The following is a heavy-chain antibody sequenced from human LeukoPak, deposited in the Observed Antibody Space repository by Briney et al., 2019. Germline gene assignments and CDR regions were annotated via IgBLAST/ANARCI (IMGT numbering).Heavy chain of an antibody. Sequence: GGSLRLSCAASGFTLSSYWMHWVRQAPGKGLVWVSRINSDGTSTTYADSVKGRFTISRDNAKNMLYLQMNSLRAEDTAVYYCATSEARSNGWYVYWGQGTLVTVSS. CDR3: ATSEARSNGWYVY. V-gene: IGHV3-74*01. D-gene: IGHD6-19*01. CDR2: INSDGTST. CDR1: GFTLSSYW. J-gene: IGHJ4*02.